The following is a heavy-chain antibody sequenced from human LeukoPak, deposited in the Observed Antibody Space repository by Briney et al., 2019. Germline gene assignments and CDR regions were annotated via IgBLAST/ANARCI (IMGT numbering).Heavy chain of an antibody. CDR3: ARQKSGSYGLFDY. V-gene: IGHV4-39*01. Sequence: SETLSLTCTVSGGSISSSSHYWGWIRQPPGKELEWIGSIYYSGSTYYNPSLKSRVTISVDTSKNQFSLKLSSVTAADTSVYYCARQKSGSYGLFDYWGQGTLVTVSS. J-gene: IGHJ4*02. CDR1: GGSISSSSHY. CDR2: IYYSGST. D-gene: IGHD1-26*01.